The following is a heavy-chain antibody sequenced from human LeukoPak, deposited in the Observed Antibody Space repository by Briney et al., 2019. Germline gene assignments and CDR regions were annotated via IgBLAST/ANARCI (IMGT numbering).Heavy chain of an antibody. CDR3: ARGTASYCGGDCPIDY. CDR2: INWSGGST. Sequence: GGSLRLSCTASGFTFGDYAMSWVRQAPGKGLECVSGINWSGGSTTYADSVKGRFTISRDNAKNSLYLQMNSLRAEDTALYYCARGTASYCGGDCPIDYWGQGTLVTVSS. CDR1: GFTFGDYA. D-gene: IGHD2-21*02. J-gene: IGHJ4*02. V-gene: IGHV3-20*04.